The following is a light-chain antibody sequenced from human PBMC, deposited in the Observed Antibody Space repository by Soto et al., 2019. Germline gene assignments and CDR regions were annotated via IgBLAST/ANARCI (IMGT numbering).Light chain of an antibody. CDR2: GAS. Sequence: EIVLTQSPGTLSLSPGERATLSCRARQSVNSNYLAWYQQKPGQGPRLLMYGASSRATGIPDRFSGSGSGTDFTLTISRLEPEDFAVYYCQQYDNSPRTLGQGTQVEIK. V-gene: IGKV3-20*01. CDR3: QQYDNSPRT. CDR1: QSVNSNY. J-gene: IGKJ1*01.